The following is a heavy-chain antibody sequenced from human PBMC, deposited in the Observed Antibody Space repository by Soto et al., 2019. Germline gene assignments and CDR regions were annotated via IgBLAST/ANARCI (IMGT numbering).Heavy chain of an antibody. CDR3: ARGSTGYSRSWYRY. CDR1: GGSISSYY. J-gene: IGHJ4*02. V-gene: IGHV4-59*08. D-gene: IGHD6-13*01. CDR2: IYNSGST. Sequence: QVQLQESGPGLVKPSETLSLTCTVSGGSISSYYWSWIRQPPGKGLEWIGYIYNSGSTNYNPSLKCRVTISVDTSKNQFSLKLSSVTAADTAVYYCARGSTGYSRSWYRYWGQGTLVTVSS.